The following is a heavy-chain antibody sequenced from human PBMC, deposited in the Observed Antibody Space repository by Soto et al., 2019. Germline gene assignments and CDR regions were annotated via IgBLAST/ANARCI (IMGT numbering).Heavy chain of an antibody. CDR2: MNPNSGNT. Sequence: WASVKVSCKASGYTFTSYDINWVRQATGQGLEWMGWMNPNSGNTGYAQKFQGRVTMTRNTSISTAYMELRSLRSDDTAVYYCARDRVAVAGYDYWGQGTLVTVSS. V-gene: IGHV1-8*01. CDR3: ARDRVAVAGYDY. CDR1: GYTFTSYD. D-gene: IGHD6-19*01. J-gene: IGHJ4*02.